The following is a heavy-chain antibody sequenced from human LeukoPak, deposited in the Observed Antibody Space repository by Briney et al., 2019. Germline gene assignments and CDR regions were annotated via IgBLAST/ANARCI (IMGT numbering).Heavy chain of an antibody. J-gene: IGHJ3*02. CDR1: GGSISDYP. D-gene: IGHD5-24*01. V-gene: IGHV4-59*01. Sequence: SETLSLTCTVPGGSISDYPGSWIRQPPGKRLGWSGYVYYRGSTKYNHSIESRVTISVDMSKNQFSLKLNSVTAADTAVYYCVRVQADGHSDIWGQGTMVTVSS. CDR3: VRVQADGHSDI. CDR2: VYYRGST.